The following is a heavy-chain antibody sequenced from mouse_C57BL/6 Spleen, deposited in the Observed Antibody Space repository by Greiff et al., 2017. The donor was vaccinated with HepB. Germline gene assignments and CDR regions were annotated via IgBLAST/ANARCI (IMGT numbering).Heavy chain of an antibody. D-gene: IGHD1-1*01. V-gene: IGHV1-15*01. CDR2: IDPETGGT. J-gene: IGHJ2*01. CDR3: TRWGYYGSSDY. CDR1: GYTFTDYE. Sequence: QVQLQQSGAELVRPGASVTLSCKASGYTFTDYEMHWVKQTPVHGLEWIGAIDPETGGTAYNQKFKGKAILTADKSSSTAYMELRSLTSEDSAVYYCTRWGYYGSSDYWGQGTTLTVSS.